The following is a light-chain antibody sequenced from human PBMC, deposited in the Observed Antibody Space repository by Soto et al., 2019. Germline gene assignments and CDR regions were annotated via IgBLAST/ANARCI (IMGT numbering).Light chain of an antibody. CDR3: QQYNNWPLT. J-gene: IGKJ4*01. V-gene: IGKV3-15*01. CDR1: QSVSSN. CDR2: GAS. Sequence: EIVVTQSPATLSVSPGERATLSCRASQSVSSNLAWYMQKPGQATRLLIYGASTRATGIPARFSGSGSGTEFTLTISSLQSEDFAVYYCQQYNNWPLTFGGGTKVEIK.